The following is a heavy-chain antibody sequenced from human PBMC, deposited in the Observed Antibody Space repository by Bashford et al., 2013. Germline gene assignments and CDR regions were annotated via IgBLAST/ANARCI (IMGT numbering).Heavy chain of an antibody. CDR3: TSQFTVTNDYYYYGMDV. CDR2: IRSKANSYAT. Sequence: GSLRLSCAASGFTFSGSAMHWVRQASGKGLEWVGRIRSKANSYATAYAASVKGRFTISRDDSKNTAYLQMNSLKTEDTAVYYCTSQFTVTNDYYYYGMDVWGQGTTVTVSS. J-gene: IGHJ6*02. V-gene: IGHV3-73*01. D-gene: IGHD4-17*01. CDR1: GFTFSGSA.